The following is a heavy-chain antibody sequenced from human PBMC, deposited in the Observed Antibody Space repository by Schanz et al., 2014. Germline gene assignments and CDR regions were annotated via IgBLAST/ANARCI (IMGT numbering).Heavy chain of an antibody. J-gene: IGHJ4*02. CDR2: ISGSGGST. Sequence: EVQLVESGGDLVQPGGSLRLSCAASGFTFSSYSMSWVRQAPGKGLEWVSVISGSGGSTYYADSVKGRFTISRDNSKNTLYLQMNTLRTEDTAVYYCAKEPVHCGNGCYSLVDYWGQGTLVTVSS. CDR3: AKEPVHCGNGCYSLVDY. V-gene: IGHV3-23*04. CDR1: GFTFSSYS. D-gene: IGHD2-21*01.